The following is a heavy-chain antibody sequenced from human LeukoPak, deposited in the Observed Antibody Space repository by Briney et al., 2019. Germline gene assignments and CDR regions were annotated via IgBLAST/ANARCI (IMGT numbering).Heavy chain of an antibody. Sequence: KSSETLSLTCAVSGDSISGSDWWSWVRQSPGKGLEWIGDIFHSGSINYNPSLKSRVTLSVDKSKNQFSLKLSSVAAADTAVYFCARGLYFYSGYPGYWGQGTLVTVSS. CDR2: IFHSGSI. CDR3: ARGLYFYSGYPGY. D-gene: IGHD5-12*01. V-gene: IGHV4-4*02. J-gene: IGHJ4*02. CDR1: GDSISGSDW.